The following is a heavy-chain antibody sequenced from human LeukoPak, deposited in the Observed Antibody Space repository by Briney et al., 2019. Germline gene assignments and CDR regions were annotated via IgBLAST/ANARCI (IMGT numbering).Heavy chain of an antibody. CDR3: ARDGYCSSTSCLDY. CDR1: GFTFSSYA. V-gene: IGHV3-30-3*01. Sequence: GRSLRLPCAASGFTFSSYAIHWVRQAPGKGLEWVAVVSYDGSIKYYADSVKGRFTISRDNSKNTLYLQMNSLRAEDTAVYYCARDGYCSSTSCLDYWGQGTLVTVST. CDR2: VSYDGSIK. J-gene: IGHJ4*02. D-gene: IGHD2-2*03.